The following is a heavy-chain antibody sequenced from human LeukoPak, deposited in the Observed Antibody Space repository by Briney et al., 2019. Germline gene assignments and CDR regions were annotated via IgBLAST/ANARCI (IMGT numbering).Heavy chain of an antibody. V-gene: IGHV1-69*04. D-gene: IGHD6-13*01. J-gene: IGHJ5*02. CDR1: GGTFSSYA. CDR3: ARRESSSRDWFAP. Sequence: SVKVSCKASGGTFSSYAISWVRQAPGQGLEWMGRIIPILGIANYAQKFQGRVTITADKSTSTAYMELSSLRSEDTAVYYCARRESSSRDWFAPWGQGTLVTVSS. CDR2: IIPILGIA.